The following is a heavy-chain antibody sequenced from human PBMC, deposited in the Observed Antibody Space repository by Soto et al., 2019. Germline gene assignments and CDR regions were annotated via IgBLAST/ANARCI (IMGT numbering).Heavy chain of an antibody. J-gene: IGHJ3*02. Sequence: ESGGGVVQPGRSLRLSCAASGFTFSSYAMHWVRQAPGKGLEWVAVISYDGSNKYYADSVKGRFTISRDNSKNTLYLQMNSLRAQDTAVYYRAREVTVTTSKPGAFDIWGQGTMVTVSS. V-gene: IGHV3-30-3*01. CDR2: ISYDGSNK. CDR1: GFTFSSYA. D-gene: IGHD4-17*01. CDR3: AREVTVTTSKPGAFDI.